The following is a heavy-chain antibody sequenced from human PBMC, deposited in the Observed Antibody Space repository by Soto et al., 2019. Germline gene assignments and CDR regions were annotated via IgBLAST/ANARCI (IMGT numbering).Heavy chain of an antibody. CDR2: ISGSGGST. J-gene: IGHJ6*03. CDR3: ASIPTGYFYERLYYYMDV. D-gene: IGHD3-9*01. V-gene: IGHV3-23*01. Sequence: EVQLLESGGGLVQPGGSLRLSCAASGFTFSSYAMSWVRQAPGKGLEWVSAISGSGGSTYYADSVKGRFTISRDNSKNTLYLQMNSLRAEDTAVYYCASIPTGYFYERLYYYMDVWGRDHGHRLL. CDR1: GFTFSSYA.